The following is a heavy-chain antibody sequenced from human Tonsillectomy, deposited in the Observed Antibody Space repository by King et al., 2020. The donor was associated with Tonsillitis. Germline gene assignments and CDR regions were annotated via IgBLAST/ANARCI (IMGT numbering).Heavy chain of an antibody. Sequence: VQLVESGGGLVQPGGSLRLSCAASGFTFSSYAMSWVRQAPGKGLEWVSAISGSGGSTYYADSVKGRFTISRDNSKNTLYLQMNSLRAEDTAVYYCAKVSYYGSRIKIGFDYWGQGTLVTVSS. V-gene: IGHV3-23*04. CDR2: ISGSGGST. CDR1: GFTFSSYA. D-gene: IGHD3-22*01. J-gene: IGHJ4*02. CDR3: AKVSYYGSRIKIGFDY.